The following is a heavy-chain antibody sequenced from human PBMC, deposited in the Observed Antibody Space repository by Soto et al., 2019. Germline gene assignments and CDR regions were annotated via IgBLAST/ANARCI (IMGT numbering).Heavy chain of an antibody. CDR1: GYTFTGYY. D-gene: IGHD3-3*01. CDR3: ARSRAFDYAGMDV. CDR2: INPNSGGT. Sequence: GASVKVSCKASGYTFTGYYMHWVRQAPGQELEWMGWINPNSGGTNYAQKFQGWVTMTRDTSISTAYMELSRLRSDDTAVYYCARSRAFDYAGMDVWGQGTTVTVSS. J-gene: IGHJ6*02. V-gene: IGHV1-2*04.